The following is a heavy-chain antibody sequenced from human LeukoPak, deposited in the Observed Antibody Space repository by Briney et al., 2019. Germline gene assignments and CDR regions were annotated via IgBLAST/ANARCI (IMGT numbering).Heavy chain of an antibody. V-gene: IGHV4-39*01. CDR2: IYYSGST. Sequence: SETLSLTCTVSGGSISSSSYYWGWIRQPPGKGLEWIGSIYYSGSTYYNPSLKSRVTISVDTTKNQFSLKLSSVTAADTAVYYCARGSYSSGWYGPFYYYYMGVWGKGTTVTVSS. D-gene: IGHD6-19*01. J-gene: IGHJ6*03. CDR1: GGSISSSSYY. CDR3: ARGSYSSGWYGPFYYYYMGV.